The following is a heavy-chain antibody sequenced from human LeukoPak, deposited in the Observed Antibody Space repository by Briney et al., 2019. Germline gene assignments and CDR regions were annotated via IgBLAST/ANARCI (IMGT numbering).Heavy chain of an antibody. D-gene: IGHD6-19*01. V-gene: IGHV4-61*02. CDR2: IYTSGST. CDR3: ARDPGSGWYGVDY. CDR1: GGSISSGNYY. Sequence: PSETLSLTCTVSGGSISSGNYYWSWIRQPAGKGLERIGRIYTSGSTNYNPSLKSRVTISVDTSKNQFSLKLSSVTAADTAVYYCARDPGSGWYGVDYWGQGTLVTVSS. J-gene: IGHJ4*02.